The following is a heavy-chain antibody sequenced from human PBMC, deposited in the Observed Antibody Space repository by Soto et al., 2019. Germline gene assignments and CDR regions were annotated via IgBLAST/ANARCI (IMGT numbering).Heavy chain of an antibody. D-gene: IGHD5-18*01. Sequence: SESLSLTCTVSGGCISSAAYYWSWIRQHPGKGLEWIGYISHSGSTYYTPSLKSRVIISADTSKNQFSVNLTSVTAADTAVYYCAREYTYGSNFFDCWGQGALVTVSS. CDR3: AREYTYGSNFFDC. J-gene: IGHJ4*02. CDR2: ISHSGST. V-gene: IGHV4-31*02. CDR1: GGCISSAAYY.